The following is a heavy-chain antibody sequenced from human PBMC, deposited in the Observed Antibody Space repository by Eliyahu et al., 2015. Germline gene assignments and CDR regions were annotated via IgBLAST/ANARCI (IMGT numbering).Heavy chain of an antibody. D-gene: IGHD1-26*01. J-gene: IGHJ2*01. CDR1: GGSISSYX. CDR2: IYYSGST. Sequence: QVQLQESGPGXVKPSETLSLTCXVXGGSISSYXWXWIRQPPGKGLEWIGYIYYSGSTNYNPSLKSRVTISVDTSKNQFSLKLSSVTAADTAVYYCARGEWEPGYFDLWGRGTLVTVSS. V-gene: IGHV4-59*01. CDR3: ARGEWEPGYFDL.